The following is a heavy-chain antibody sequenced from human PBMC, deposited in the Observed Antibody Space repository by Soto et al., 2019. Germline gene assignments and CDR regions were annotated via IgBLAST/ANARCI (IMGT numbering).Heavy chain of an antibody. CDR3: ARDGSTSWYSYDYHGMDV. D-gene: IGHD5-18*01. J-gene: IGHJ6*02. V-gene: IGHV3-7*05. CDR2: INQDASEK. Sequence: EVQLVESGGGLVQPGGSLRLSCGASGFTFRTYWLSWVRQVPGKGLEWVANINQDASEKNYVDSVKGRFTISRDNAKNSLHLQMSSLRAEDTALYYCARDGSTSWYSYDYHGMDVWGQGTTVTVSS. CDR1: GFTFRTYW.